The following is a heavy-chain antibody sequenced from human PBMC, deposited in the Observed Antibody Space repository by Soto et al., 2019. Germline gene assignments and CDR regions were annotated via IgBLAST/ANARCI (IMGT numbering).Heavy chain of an antibody. CDR3: ARSRLTMGREVIKNNMVV. V-gene: IGHV4-59*01. CDR2: SYYSGST. CDR1: GGCSSSYY. D-gene: IGHD3-3*01. J-gene: IGHJ6*04. Sequence: PSQTMALTCTVFGGCSSSYYWSWIRQRAGKRLEWIGYSYYSGSTHANPSLKSRVPVSVDTSKNQFSLKLSYVTAAVQGIYYGARSRLTMGREVIKNNMVVWGEGTTVTVSS.